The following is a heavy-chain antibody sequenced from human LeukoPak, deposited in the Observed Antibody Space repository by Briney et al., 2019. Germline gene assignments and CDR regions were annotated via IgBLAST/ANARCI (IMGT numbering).Heavy chain of an antibody. CDR3: ATSMAQDVDAFHI. V-gene: IGHV3-21*01. CDR2: ISSRSTYI. Sequence: GGSLRLSCAASRFTFSTYSMNWVRRAPGKGLEWVSSISSRSTYIYYDDSVKGRFTISRDNAKNSLYLQMNNLRAEDTAMFYCATSMAQDVDAFHIWGQGTMVTVSS. D-gene: IGHD2-21*01. J-gene: IGHJ3*02. CDR1: RFTFSTYS.